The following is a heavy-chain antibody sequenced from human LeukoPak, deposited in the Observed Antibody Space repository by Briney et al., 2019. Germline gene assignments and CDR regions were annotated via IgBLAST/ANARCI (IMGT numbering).Heavy chain of an antibody. CDR3: ARDGVNCSGAGCYSFFAFDI. V-gene: IGHV3-33*01. D-gene: IGHD2-15*01. J-gene: IGHJ3*02. Sequence: PGRSLRLSCAASGFTFGSYDMHWVRQAPGKGLEWVAVIWHDGSNTFYEDSVKGRFTISRDNYKNTLYLQMNSLRAEDTAVYYCARDGVNCSGAGCYSFFAFDIWGQGTMATVSS. CDR2: IWHDGSNT. CDR1: GFTFGSYD.